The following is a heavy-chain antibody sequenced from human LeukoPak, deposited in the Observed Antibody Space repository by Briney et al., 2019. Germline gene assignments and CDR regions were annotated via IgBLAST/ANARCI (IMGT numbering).Heavy chain of an antibody. CDR2: IYYTGST. Sequence: SETLSLTCTVSGGSISSYYWSWIRQPPGKGLEWIGYIYYTGSTKYNPSLKSRVTISVDTPKNQFSVKLSSVTAADTSVYYCARLNNWGSEYYFDYWGQGTLVTVSS. CDR1: GGSISSYY. J-gene: IGHJ4*02. D-gene: IGHD7-27*01. CDR3: ARLNNWGSEYYFDY. V-gene: IGHV4-59*08.